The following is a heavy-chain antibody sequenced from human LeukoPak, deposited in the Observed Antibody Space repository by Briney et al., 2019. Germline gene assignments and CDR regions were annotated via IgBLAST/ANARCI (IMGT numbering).Heavy chain of an antibody. CDR1: GFTFSSYW. Sequence: GGSLRLSCAASGFTFSSYWMSWVRQAPGKGLKWVANIKQDGSEKYYVDSVKGRFTISRDNAKNSLYLQMNSLRADDTAVYYCAKGLLNLDYWGQGTLVTVSS. D-gene: IGHD2-2*02. CDR3: AKGLLNLDY. J-gene: IGHJ4*02. CDR2: IKQDGSEK. V-gene: IGHV3-7*05.